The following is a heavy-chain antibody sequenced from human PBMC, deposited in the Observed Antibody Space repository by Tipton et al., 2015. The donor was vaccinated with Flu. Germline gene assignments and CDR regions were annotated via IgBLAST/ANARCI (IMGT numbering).Heavy chain of an antibody. CDR3: ARASGSGTYVIFDY. Sequence: TLSLTCTVSGGSITSGSYYWTWIRQPAGKGLEWIGRMFPRGSATYNPSLKGRVTISMDTSKNQFSLKLSSVTAADTAVYYCARASGSGTYVIFDYWGQGTLVTVSS. CDR1: GGSITSGSYY. J-gene: IGHJ4*02. V-gene: IGHV4-61*02. D-gene: IGHD3-10*01. CDR2: MFPRGSA.